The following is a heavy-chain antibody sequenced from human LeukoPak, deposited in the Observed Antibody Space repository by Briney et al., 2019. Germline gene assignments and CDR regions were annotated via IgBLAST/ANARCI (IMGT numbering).Heavy chain of an antibody. V-gene: IGHV1-2*02. Sequence: ASVKVSCKASGYTFIGYYMHWVRQAPGQGLEWMGWINPNSGGTNYAQKFQGRVTMTRDTSISTAYMELSRLRSNDTAVYYCARTTSDYYLDYWGQGTLVTVSS. CDR1: GYTFIGYY. D-gene: IGHD3-3*01. CDR3: ARTTSDYYLDY. J-gene: IGHJ4*02. CDR2: INPNSGGT.